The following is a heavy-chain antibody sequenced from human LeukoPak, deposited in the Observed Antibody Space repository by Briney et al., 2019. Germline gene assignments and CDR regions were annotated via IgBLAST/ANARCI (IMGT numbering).Heavy chain of an antibody. CDR1: GGSISSYY. J-gene: IGHJ4*02. CDR3: ARGSSGWYYFDY. CDR2: IYYSGST. Sequence: SETLSLTCTVSGGSISSYYWSWIRQPPGKGLEWIGYIYYSGSTKYNPSLKSRVTISVDTSKNQFSLKLSSVTAADTAVYYCARGSSGWYYFDYWGQGTLVTVSS. D-gene: IGHD6-19*01. V-gene: IGHV4-59*12.